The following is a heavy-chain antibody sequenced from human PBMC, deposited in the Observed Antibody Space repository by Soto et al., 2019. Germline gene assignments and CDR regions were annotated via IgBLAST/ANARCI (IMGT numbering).Heavy chain of an antibody. CDR2: VSSRGTTM. V-gene: IGHV3-11*01. CDR3: VRVGSGHPLYYYYGVDV. Sequence: GGSLRLSCAASGFTFSDFYMSWIRQAPGKGLEWVSYVSSRGTTMYYADSVKGRFTISRDNAKKSLFLQMNSLRAEDTAVYYCVRVGSGHPLYYYYGVDVWGQGTTVTVSS. D-gene: IGHD3-3*01. CDR1: GFTFSDFY. J-gene: IGHJ6*02.